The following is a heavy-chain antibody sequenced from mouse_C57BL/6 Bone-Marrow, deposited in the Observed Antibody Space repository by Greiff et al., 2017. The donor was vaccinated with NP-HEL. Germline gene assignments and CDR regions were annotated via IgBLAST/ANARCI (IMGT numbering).Heavy chain of an antibody. CDR1: GYAFSSSW. D-gene: IGHD2-3*01. Sequence: QVQLQQSGPELVKPGASVKISCKASGYAFSSSWMNWVKQRPGKGLEWIGRIYPGDGDTNYNGKFKGKATLTADKSSSTAYMQLSSLTSDDSAVYFCARFDGSRGPHYFDYWGQGTTLTVSS. CDR3: ARFDGSRGPHYFDY. V-gene: IGHV1-82*01. J-gene: IGHJ2*01. CDR2: IYPGDGDT.